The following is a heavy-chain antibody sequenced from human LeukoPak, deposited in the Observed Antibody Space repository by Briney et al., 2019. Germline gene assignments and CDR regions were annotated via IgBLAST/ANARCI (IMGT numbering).Heavy chain of an antibody. CDR3: TRGLAAAYDYNWFDS. Sequence: PSETLSLTCTVSGGYISSYYWSWIRQPAGKGLEWIGRIYSSGSTNYNPSLKSRVTMSVDTSKNQFSLRLSAVTAADTAVYFCTRGLAAAYDYNWFDSWGQGTLVTVSS. CDR2: IYSSGST. D-gene: IGHD5-12*01. V-gene: IGHV4-4*07. J-gene: IGHJ5*01. CDR1: GGYISSYY.